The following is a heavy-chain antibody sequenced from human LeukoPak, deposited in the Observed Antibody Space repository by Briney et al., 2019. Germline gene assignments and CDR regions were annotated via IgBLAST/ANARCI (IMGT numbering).Heavy chain of an antibody. CDR2: FDPEDGET. Sequence: ASVKVSCKVSGYTLTELSVHWVRQAPGKGLEWMGGFDPEDGETIYAQKFQGRVTMTEDTSTDTAYMELSSLRSEDTAVYYCATGVSYYYYMDVWGKGTTLTVSS. CDR1: GYTLTELS. CDR3: ATGVSYYYYMDV. J-gene: IGHJ6*03. D-gene: IGHD3-16*01. V-gene: IGHV1-24*01.